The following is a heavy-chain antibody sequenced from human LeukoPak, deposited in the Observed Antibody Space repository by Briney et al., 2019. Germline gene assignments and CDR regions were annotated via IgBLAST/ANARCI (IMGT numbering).Heavy chain of an antibody. V-gene: IGHV3-7*01. D-gene: IGHD3-3*01. CDR1: GFTFSSYC. CDR2: IKQYGSEK. CDR3: ARAKGFWSGYYKYYFDY. J-gene: IGHJ4*02. Sequence: PGGSLRLSCAASGFTFSSYCMSWVRQAPGKGLVWVANIKQYGSEKYYVDSVKGRFTISRDNAKNSLYLQMNSLRAEDTAVYYCARAKGFWSGYYKYYFDYWGQGTLVTVSS.